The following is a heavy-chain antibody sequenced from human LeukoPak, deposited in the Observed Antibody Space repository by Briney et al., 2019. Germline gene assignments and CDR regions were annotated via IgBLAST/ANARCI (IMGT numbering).Heavy chain of an antibody. D-gene: IGHD2-15*01. CDR3: AREDVVVAAMLYYYYGMDG. J-gene: IGHJ6*02. CDR1: GFTFSSYS. Sequence: GGSLRLSCAASGFTFSSYSMNWVRQAPGKGLEWVSSISSSSSYIYYADSVNGRFTISRDDAKNSLYLQMNSQRAEDTAVYYCAREDVVVAAMLYYYYGMDGWGQGTTVTVSS. V-gene: IGHV3-21*01. CDR2: ISSSSSYI.